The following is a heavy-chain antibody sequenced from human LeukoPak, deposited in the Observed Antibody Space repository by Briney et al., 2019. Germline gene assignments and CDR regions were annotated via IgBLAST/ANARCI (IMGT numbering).Heavy chain of an antibody. D-gene: IGHD3-22*01. J-gene: IGHJ3*02. CDR1: GFTFSDHY. Sequence: PGGSLRLSCAASGFTFSDHYMDWVRQAPGKGLEWVGRIRNRAKSYSTQNAPSVKDRFTISRDDSRNSLYLQMNCLKTEDTAVYFCARVGDYYDSRGYSTDAFDIWGQGTMVTVSS. V-gene: IGHV3-72*01. CDR3: ARVGDYYDSRGYSTDAFDI. CDR2: IRNRAKSYST.